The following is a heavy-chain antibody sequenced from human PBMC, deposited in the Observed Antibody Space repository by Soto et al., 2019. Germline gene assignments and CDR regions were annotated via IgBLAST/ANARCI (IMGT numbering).Heavy chain of an antibody. CDR1: GGSISSYY. CDR3: AILCGSYAVPHFDE. D-gene: IGHD1-26*01. Sequence: SETLSLTCTVSGGSISSYYWSWIRQPPGKGLEWIGYIYYSGTTTNYNPSLKSRVTLSVDTSKNQFSLKLSSVTAADTVVYYCAILCGSYAVPHFDEWGQRTLVTVSA. J-gene: IGHJ4*02. CDR2: IYYSGTTT. V-gene: IGHV4-59*08.